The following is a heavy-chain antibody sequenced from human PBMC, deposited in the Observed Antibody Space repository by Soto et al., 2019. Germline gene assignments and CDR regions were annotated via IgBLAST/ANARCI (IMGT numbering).Heavy chain of an antibody. D-gene: IGHD4-17*01. V-gene: IGHV1-3*01. CDR1: GYTFTSYA. J-gene: IGHJ4*02. Sequence: QVQLVQSGAEVKKPGASVKVSCKASGYTFTSYAMHWVRQAPGQRLEWMGWINAGNGNTKYSQKSQGRVTITRDTSAGTAYMELSSLRSEDTAVYYCARDRKTTVTTFGYWGQGTLVTVSS. CDR3: ARDRKTTVTTFGY. CDR2: INAGNGNT.